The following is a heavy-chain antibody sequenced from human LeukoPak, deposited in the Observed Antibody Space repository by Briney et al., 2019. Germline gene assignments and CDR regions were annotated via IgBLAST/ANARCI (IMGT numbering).Heavy chain of an antibody. J-gene: IGHJ4*02. Sequence: PGGSLRLSCAASAFTFSSYSMNWVRQAPGKGLEWVSSISSSSSYIYYADSVKGRFTISRDNAKNSLYLQMNSLRAEDTAVYYCARDRVIVATFFDYWGQGTLVTVSS. D-gene: IGHD5-12*01. CDR3: ARDRVIVATFFDY. CDR2: ISSSSSYI. V-gene: IGHV3-21*01. CDR1: AFTFSSYS.